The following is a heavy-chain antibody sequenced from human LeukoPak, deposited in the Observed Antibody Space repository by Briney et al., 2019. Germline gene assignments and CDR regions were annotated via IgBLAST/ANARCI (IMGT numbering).Heavy chain of an antibody. Sequence: PSQTLSLTCTVSGGSISSGSYYWSWIRQPAGKGLEWIGRIYTSGSTNYNPSLKSRVTISVDTSKDQFSLKLSSLTAADPPASFCARVNSSSGYFWFDPGGRETLVTVSS. D-gene: IGHD6-13*01. CDR1: GGSISSGSYY. CDR2: IYTSGST. CDR3: ARVNSSSGYFWFDP. J-gene: IGHJ5*02. V-gene: IGHV4-61*02.